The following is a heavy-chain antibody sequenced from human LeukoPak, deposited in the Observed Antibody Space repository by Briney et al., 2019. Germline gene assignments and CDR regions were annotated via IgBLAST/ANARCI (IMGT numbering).Heavy chain of an antibody. CDR2: IYHSGST. CDR3: ARENYQGAFEI. D-gene: IGHD1-7*01. V-gene: IGHV4-38-2*01. Sequence: PSETLSLTCAVSNNFIRNGYYWGWIRQPPGKGLEWIGSIYHSGSTYYNPSLKSRLTISLDTSKSHFSLNLSSVTAADTAVYYCARENYQGAFEIWGQGTMVTVSS. J-gene: IGHJ3*02. CDR1: NNFIRNGYY.